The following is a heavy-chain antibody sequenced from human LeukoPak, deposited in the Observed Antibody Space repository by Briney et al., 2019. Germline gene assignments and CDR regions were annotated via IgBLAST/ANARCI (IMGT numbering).Heavy chain of an antibody. CDR3: ARGSGFYDYIDY. Sequence: GGSLRLSCAASGFTFRNYGMHWVRQAPGKGLEWVATIYYDGSIKHYADSVRGRFTISRDNSKNTLYLQMNSLRAEDTAVYYCARGSGFYDYIDYWGQGTLVTVSS. CDR2: IYYDGSIK. V-gene: IGHV3-33*01. D-gene: IGHD5/OR15-5a*01. CDR1: GFTFRNYG. J-gene: IGHJ4*02.